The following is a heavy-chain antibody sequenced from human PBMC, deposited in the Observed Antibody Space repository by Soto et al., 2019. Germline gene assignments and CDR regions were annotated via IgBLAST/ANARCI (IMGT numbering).Heavy chain of an antibody. D-gene: IGHD3-10*01. Sequence: SETLSLTCTVSGGSISSGGYYWSWIRQHPGKGLEWIGYIYYSGSTYYNPSLKSRVTISVDTSKNQFSLKLSSVTAADTAVYYCARGSPGRVASFDYWGQGTPVTVSS. CDR2: IYYSGST. CDR3: ARGSPGRVASFDY. CDR1: GGSISSGGYY. V-gene: IGHV4-31*03. J-gene: IGHJ4*02.